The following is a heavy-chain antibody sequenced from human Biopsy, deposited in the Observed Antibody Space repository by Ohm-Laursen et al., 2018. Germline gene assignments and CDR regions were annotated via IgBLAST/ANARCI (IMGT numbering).Heavy chain of an antibody. J-gene: IGHJ3*01. V-gene: IGHV4-4*07. CDR3: ASVVLGPTNDAFDL. CDR1: GGDINNYY. CDR2: IYPGGST. Sequence: GTLSLTCNVSGGDINNYYWSWIRQPAGKGLEWIGRIYPGGSTNYNPSLKGRVTMSVDTSKKQLSLSLRSVTAADTAMYYCASVVLGPTNDAFDLWGQGTMVVVSS. D-gene: IGHD3-22*01.